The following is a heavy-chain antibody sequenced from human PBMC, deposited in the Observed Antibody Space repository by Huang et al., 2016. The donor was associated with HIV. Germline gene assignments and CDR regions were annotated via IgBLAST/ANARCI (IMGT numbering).Heavy chain of an antibody. V-gene: IGHV1-3*01. Sequence: QDQLLQSGAEVKKPGASVKVSCRAYGYIFSTSAMHWVRQAPGQRTEWMGGINARKGRTKYSQKFQGRVTLSRETTASTAYLELSSLRSEDTAVYYCASNGFTNSWVPRANYFYYMDVWGKGTTGTVSS. CDR2: INARKGRT. CDR1: GYIFSTSA. CDR3: ASNGFTNSWVPRANYFYYMDV. J-gene: IGHJ6*03. D-gene: IGHD2-8*01.